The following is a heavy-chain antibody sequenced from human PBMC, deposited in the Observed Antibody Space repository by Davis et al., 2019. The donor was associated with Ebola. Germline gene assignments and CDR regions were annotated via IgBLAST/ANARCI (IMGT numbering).Heavy chain of an antibody. CDR2: ISSSGSTI. CDR1: GFTFSDYY. V-gene: IGHV3-11*04. CDR3: ARDSGGSYDHFDY. Sequence: GESLKISCAASGFTFSDYYMSWIRQAPGKGLEWVSYISSSGSTIYYADSVKGRFTISRDNAKNSLYLQMNSLRAEDTAVYYCARDSGGSYDHFDYWGQGTLVTVSS. J-gene: IGHJ4*02. D-gene: IGHD1-26*01.